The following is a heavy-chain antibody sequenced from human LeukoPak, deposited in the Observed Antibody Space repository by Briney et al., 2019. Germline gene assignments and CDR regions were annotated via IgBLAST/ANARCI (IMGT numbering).Heavy chain of an antibody. CDR2: MNPNSGNT. Sequence: ASVKVSCKASGYTFTSYDINWVRQATGQGLEWMGWMNPNSGNTGYAQKFQGRVTMTRNTSISTAYMELSSLRSEDTAVYYCATRYYDILTDYANWFDPWGQGTLVTVSS. V-gene: IGHV1-8*01. J-gene: IGHJ5*02. CDR1: GYTFTSYD. CDR3: ATRYYDILTDYANWFDP. D-gene: IGHD3-9*01.